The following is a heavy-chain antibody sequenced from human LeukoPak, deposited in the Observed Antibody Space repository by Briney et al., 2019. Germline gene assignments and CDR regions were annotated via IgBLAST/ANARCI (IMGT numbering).Heavy chain of an antibody. CDR2: IYTSGST. D-gene: IGHD2-21*01. V-gene: IGHV4-4*07. Sequence: SETKSLTCTVSGGSISSYYWSCIRQPAGKGLEWIGRIYTSGSTNYNPSLKSRVTMSVDTSKNQFSLKLSSVTAADTAVYYCAREGRDCGGDCSWFDPWGQGTLVTVSS. J-gene: IGHJ5*02. CDR3: AREGRDCGGDCSWFDP. CDR1: GGSISSYY.